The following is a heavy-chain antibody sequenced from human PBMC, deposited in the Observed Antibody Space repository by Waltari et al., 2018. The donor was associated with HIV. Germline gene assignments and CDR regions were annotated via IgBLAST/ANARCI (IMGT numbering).Heavy chain of an antibody. CDR2: ISPIFGTA. J-gene: IGHJ6*02. CDR1: GGTLSSSA. CDR3: ARDWVGATTRGALDV. D-gene: IGHD1-26*01. V-gene: IGHV1-69*01. Sequence: QVQLVQSGAEVKKPGSSVKVSCKASGGTLSSSAISWVRQAPGQGLEGMEGISPIFGTANYAQKLQGRVTIPADESTSTAYMELSSLRSEDTAVYYCARDWVGATTRGALDVWGQGTTVTVSS.